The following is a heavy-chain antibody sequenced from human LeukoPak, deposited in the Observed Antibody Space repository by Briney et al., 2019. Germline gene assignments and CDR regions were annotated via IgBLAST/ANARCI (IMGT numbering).Heavy chain of an antibody. CDR1: GYTFTSYA. Sequence: ASVKVSCKASGYTFTSYAMNWVRQAPGQGLEWMGWINTNTGNPTYAQGFTGRFVFSLDTSVSTAYLQISSLKAEDTAVYYCARDRITMVRAVGNWFDPWGQGTLVTVSS. J-gene: IGHJ5*02. D-gene: IGHD3-10*01. CDR3: ARDRITMVRAVGNWFDP. V-gene: IGHV7-4-1*02. CDR2: INTNTGNP.